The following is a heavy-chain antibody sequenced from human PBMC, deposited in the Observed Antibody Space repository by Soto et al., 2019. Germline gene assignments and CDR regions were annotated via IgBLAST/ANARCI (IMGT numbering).Heavy chain of an antibody. V-gene: IGHV3-21*01. D-gene: IGHD2-2*02. CDR3: AREDCSSTSCYTGVGAYYYYYGMDV. CDR2: ISSSSSYI. Sequence: EVQLVESGGGLVKPGGSLRLSCAASGFTFSSYSMNWVHQAPGKGLEWVSSISSSSSYIYYADSVKGRFTISRDNAKNSLYLQMNSLRAEDTAVYYCAREDCSSTSCYTGVGAYYYYYGMDVWGQGTTVTVSS. J-gene: IGHJ6*02. CDR1: GFTFSSYS.